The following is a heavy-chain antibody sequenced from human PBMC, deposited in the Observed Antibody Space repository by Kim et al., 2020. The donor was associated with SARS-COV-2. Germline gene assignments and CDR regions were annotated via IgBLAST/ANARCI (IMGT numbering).Heavy chain of an antibody. CDR3: AKDKKRGYSGYRGPWDYYYYGMDV. V-gene: IGHV3-23*01. Sequence: GGSLRLSCAASGFTFSSYAMSWVRQAPGKGLEWVSAISGSGGSTSYADSVKGRFTISRDNSKNTLYLQMNSLRAGDTAVYYCAKDKKRGYSGYRGPWDYYYYGMDVWGQGTTVTVSS. D-gene: IGHD5-12*01. CDR1: GFTFSSYA. CDR2: ISGSGGST. J-gene: IGHJ6*02.